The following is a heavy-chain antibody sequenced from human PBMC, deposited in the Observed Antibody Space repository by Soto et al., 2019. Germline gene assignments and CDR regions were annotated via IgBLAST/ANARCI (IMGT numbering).Heavy chain of an antibody. CDR2: INPSGGST. J-gene: IGHJ3*02. CDR1: GYTFTSYY. CDR3: ARDWTGYCSSTSCTDAFDI. V-gene: IGHV1-46*01. Sequence: QVQLVQSGAEVKKPGASVKVSCKASGYTFTSYYMHWVRQAPGQGLEWMGIINPSGGSTSYAQKFQGSVTMTRDTSTSTVYMELSSLRSEDTAVYYCARDWTGYCSSTSCTDAFDIWGQGTMVTVSS. D-gene: IGHD2-2*01.